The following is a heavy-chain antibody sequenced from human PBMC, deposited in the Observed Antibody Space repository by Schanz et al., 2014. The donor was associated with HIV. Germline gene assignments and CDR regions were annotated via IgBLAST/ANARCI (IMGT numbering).Heavy chain of an antibody. CDR1: GGTFRGYA. J-gene: IGHJ4*02. V-gene: IGHV1-69*06. CDR3: ARASTRADITVFGPIDY. D-gene: IGHD3-3*01. Sequence: QVQLVQSGAEVKKPGSSVKVSCKASGGTFRGYAISWVRQAAGQGPEWMGGIIPVLGTTKYAQKFQGRVTVTADKSTATAFMELNSLRSEDTAVYYCARASTRADITVFGPIDYWGQGTLVAVSP. CDR2: IIPVLGTT.